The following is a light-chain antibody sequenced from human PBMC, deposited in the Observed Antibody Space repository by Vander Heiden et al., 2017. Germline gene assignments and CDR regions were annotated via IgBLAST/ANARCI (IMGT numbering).Light chain of an antibody. V-gene: IGLV3-21*02. CDR2: DDD. J-gene: IGLJ1*01. CDR3: QVWESRRDYV. CDR1: KVGTEN. Sequence: YLLTQPRSLSVAPGQTARITCWGNKVGTENVHWYQQKAGQAPVVVVYDDDDRPSGIPERFSGSKSGNTATLIISRVEAGDEADYYCQVWESRRDYVFGSGTKVTVL.